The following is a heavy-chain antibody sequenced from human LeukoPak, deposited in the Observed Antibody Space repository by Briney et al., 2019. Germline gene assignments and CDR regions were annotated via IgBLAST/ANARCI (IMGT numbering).Heavy chain of an antibody. CDR3: ARSGSEQQQLVCSY. J-gene: IGHJ4*02. D-gene: IGHD6-13*01. Sequence: GASVKVSCKASGYTFTSYGISWVRQAPGQGLEWMGIINPSGGSTSYAQKFQGRVTMTRDTSTSTVYMELSSLRSEDTAVYYCARSGSEQQQLVCSYWGQGTLVTVSS. V-gene: IGHV1-46*01. CDR2: INPSGGST. CDR1: GYTFTSYG.